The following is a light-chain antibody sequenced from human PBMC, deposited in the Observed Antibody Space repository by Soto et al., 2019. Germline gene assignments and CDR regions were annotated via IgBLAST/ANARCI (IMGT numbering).Light chain of an antibody. CDR1: SSDVGGYNY. CDR2: EVS. CDR3: SSYTTATTLVV. J-gene: IGLJ1*01. V-gene: IGLV2-14*01. Sequence: QSALTQPASVSGSPGQSITISCTGTSSDVGGYNYVSWYQQLPGKAPKLMISEVSNRPSGVSNRFSGSKSGNTASLTISGLQAEDEGDYYCSSYTTATTLVVFGTGTKVTV.